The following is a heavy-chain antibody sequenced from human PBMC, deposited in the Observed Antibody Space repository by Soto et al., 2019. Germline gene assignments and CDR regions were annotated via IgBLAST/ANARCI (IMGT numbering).Heavy chain of an antibody. CDR3: ARAWYSSSSGHFDY. CDR1: GGTFSSYT. CDR2: IIPILGIA. D-gene: IGHD6-6*01. V-gene: IGHV1-69*02. Sequence: VQLVQSGAEVKKPGSSVKVSCKASGGTFSSYTISWVRQAPGQGLEWMGRIIPILGIANYAQKFQGRVTITADKSTSTAYMELSSLRSEDTAVYYCARAWYSSSSGHFDYWGQGTLVTVSS. J-gene: IGHJ4*02.